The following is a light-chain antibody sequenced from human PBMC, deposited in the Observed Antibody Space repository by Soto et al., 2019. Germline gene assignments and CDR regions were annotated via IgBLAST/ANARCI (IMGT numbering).Light chain of an antibody. CDR2: KAS. CDR3: QQYYDYSWT. Sequence: DIQMTQSPSTLSASVGDRVTITCRASQSIGDWLAWFQQKPGKAPKLLIYKASNLESGVPSTFSGSASGTEFTLTLSSLQTDDFGTYYCQQYYDYSWTFGQGTKVDIK. J-gene: IGKJ1*01. CDR1: QSIGDW. V-gene: IGKV1-5*03.